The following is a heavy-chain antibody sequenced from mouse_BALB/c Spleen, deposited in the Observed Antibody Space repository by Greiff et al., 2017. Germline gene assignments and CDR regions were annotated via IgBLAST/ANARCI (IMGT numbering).Heavy chain of an antibody. J-gene: IGHJ4*01. CDR2: IYPGDGDT. Sequence: QVQLKESGAELVRPGSSVKISCKASGYAFSSYWMNWVKQRPGQGLEWIGQIYPGDGDTNYNGKFKGKATLTADKSSSTAYMQLSSLTSEDSAVYCCARGGLWGAMDYWGQGTSVTVSS. D-gene: IGHD1-1*02. V-gene: IGHV1-80*01. CDR3: ARGGLWGAMDY. CDR1: GYAFSSYW.